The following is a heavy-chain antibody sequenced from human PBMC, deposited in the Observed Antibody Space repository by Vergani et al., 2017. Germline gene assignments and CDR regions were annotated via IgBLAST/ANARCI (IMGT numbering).Heavy chain of an antibody. CDR2: IIPIFGTA. CDR1: GGTFSSYA. D-gene: IGHD3-3*01. CDR3: ARGSRITIFGVVIEWLADY. Sequence: QVQLVQSGAEVKKPGSSVKVSCKASGGTFSSYAISWVRQAPGQGLEWMGGIIPIFGTANYAQKFQGRVTITADESTSTAYMELSSLRSEDTAVYYCARGSRITIFGVVIEWLADYWGQGTLVTVSS. V-gene: IGHV1-69*01. J-gene: IGHJ4*02.